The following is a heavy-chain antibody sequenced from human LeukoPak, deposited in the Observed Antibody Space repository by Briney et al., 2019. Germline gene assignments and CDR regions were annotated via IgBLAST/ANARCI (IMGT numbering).Heavy chain of an antibody. D-gene: IGHD1-1*01. V-gene: IGHV4-39*02. CDR3: AREVQPPAFDI. CDR2: IYYNGIT. J-gene: IGHJ3*02. CDR1: GDSISTSSYY. Sequence: SETLSLSCTVSGDSISTSSYYWGWIRQPPEKGLEWIGSIYYNGITYYNPSLKSRVTVSVDTSKNQFSLRMNSVTAADTAVYYCAREVQPPAFDIWGQGTMVTVSS.